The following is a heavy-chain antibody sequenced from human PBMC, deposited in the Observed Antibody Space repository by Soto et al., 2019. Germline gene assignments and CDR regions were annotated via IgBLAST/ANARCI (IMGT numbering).Heavy chain of an antibody. CDR2: ITGSGSDT. Sequence: GGSLRLSCAASGFTFNNYAMGWVRQAPGKGLECVSAITGSGSDTYYLDSVKGRFTISRDNSKNTLFLQVNSLRAEDTDIYYCAKLGSSAWSPHYYFDYWGQGTLVTVSS. J-gene: IGHJ4*02. V-gene: IGHV3-23*01. CDR1: GFTFNNYA. CDR3: AKLGSSAWSPHYYFDY. D-gene: IGHD3-10*01.